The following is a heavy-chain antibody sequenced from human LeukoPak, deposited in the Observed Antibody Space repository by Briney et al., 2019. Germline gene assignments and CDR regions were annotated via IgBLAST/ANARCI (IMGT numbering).Heavy chain of an antibody. V-gene: IGHV3-7*01. D-gene: IGHD2-15*01. CDR1: GLTFTNYW. Sequence: GGSLRLSCAASGLTFTNYWMNWVRQAPGIGLEWVGNINQDGTGKYYAASVKGRFTISRDNAQNSLYLQMNSLRAEDTAVYYCARDCGGGSCYGPYDAFDIWGQGTMVTVSS. CDR3: ARDCGGGSCYGPYDAFDI. CDR2: INQDGTGK. J-gene: IGHJ3*02.